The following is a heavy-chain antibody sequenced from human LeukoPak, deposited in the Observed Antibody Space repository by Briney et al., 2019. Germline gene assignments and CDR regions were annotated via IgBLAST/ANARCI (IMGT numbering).Heavy chain of an antibody. Sequence: GGSLRLSCAVSGLTFSSHSMNWVRQAPGKGLEWVSSISSSSSYIYYADSVKGRLTISRDNAKNSLYLQMNSLRVEDTAVYYCARDVKGRWELLGSHDYWGQGTLVTVSS. CDR3: ARDVKGRWELLGSHDY. D-gene: IGHD1-26*01. J-gene: IGHJ4*02. CDR2: ISSSSSYI. CDR1: GLTFSSHS. V-gene: IGHV3-21*01.